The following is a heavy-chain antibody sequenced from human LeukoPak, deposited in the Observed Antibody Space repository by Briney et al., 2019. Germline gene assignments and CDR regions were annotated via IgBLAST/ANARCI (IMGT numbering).Heavy chain of an antibody. CDR1: GFTFSSYS. V-gene: IGHV3-7*01. J-gene: IGHJ4*02. CDR2: IKQDGSEK. CDR3: ASDKIVGASRFDY. D-gene: IGHD1-26*01. Sequence: GGSLRLSCAASGFTFSSYSMNWVRQAPGKGLEWVANIKQDGSEKYYVDSVKGRFTISRDNAKNSLYLQMNSLRAEDTAVYYCASDKIVGASRFDYWGQGTLVTVSS.